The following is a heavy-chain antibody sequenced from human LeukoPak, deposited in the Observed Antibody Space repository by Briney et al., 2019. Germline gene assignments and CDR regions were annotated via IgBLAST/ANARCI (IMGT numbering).Heavy chain of an antibody. Sequence: SETLSLTCTVSGYSISSGYYWSWIRQPPGKGLEWLGYVYNSGSTHYNPSLKSRVTILADTSKNQFSLNLTSVTAADTAVYYCARSGGTWSYNYWGQGTLVTVSS. J-gene: IGHJ4*02. D-gene: IGHD1-26*01. CDR1: GYSISSGYY. V-gene: IGHV4-61*01. CDR3: ARSGGTWSYNY. CDR2: VYNSGST.